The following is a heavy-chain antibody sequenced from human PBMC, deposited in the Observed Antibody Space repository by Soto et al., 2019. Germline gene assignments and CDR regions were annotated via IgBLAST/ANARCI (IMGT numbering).Heavy chain of an antibody. J-gene: IGHJ3*02. CDR1: GGGNLRDYR. Sequence: ASVKVSCKASGGGNLRDYRTTWVRRAPGQGLEWMGGIIPKLGSANYAQKFQGRVTITADESTNSVYMELRSLRSDDTAVYYCARDIVVPAAMVWPRAFDIWGQGTMVTVSS. CDR2: IIPKLGSA. D-gene: IGHD2-2*01. V-gene: IGHV1-69*13. CDR3: ARDIVVPAAMVWPRAFDI.